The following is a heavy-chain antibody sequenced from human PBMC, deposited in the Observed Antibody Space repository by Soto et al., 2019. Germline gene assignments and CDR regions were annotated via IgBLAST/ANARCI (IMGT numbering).Heavy chain of an antibody. CDR3: ARDWYYYDSSGYSKPVYYYYYGMDV. J-gene: IGHJ6*01. V-gene: IGHV1-2*06. CDR2: INPNTGDT. D-gene: IGHD3-22*01. CDR1: GYTFTDYY. Sequence: ASVKVSCKASGYTFTDYYMHWVRQAPGQGLEWMGRINPNTGDTNYAQKFQGRVTMTRDKSISTAYMEVSRLRSDDTAVYYCARDWYYYDSSGYSKPVYYYYYGMDVCGQLPTVT.